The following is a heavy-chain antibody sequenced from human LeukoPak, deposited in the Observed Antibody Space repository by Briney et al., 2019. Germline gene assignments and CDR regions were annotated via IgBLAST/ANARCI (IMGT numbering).Heavy chain of an antibody. CDR1: GGSISSYF. V-gene: IGHV4-59*01. CDR2: INYSGST. CDR3: ARGEWELGYYMDV. Sequence: SETLSLTCTVSGGSISSYFWNWIRQSPGKGPEWIGYINYSGSTNDNPSLKGRVHISVDTSKNQFSLKLSSVTAADTAVYYCARGEWELGYYMDVWGKGTTVTISS. D-gene: IGHD1-26*01. J-gene: IGHJ6*03.